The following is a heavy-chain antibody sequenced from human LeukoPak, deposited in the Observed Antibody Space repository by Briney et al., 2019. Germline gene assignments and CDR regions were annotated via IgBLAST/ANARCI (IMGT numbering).Heavy chain of an antibody. CDR1: GGSISSYY. CDR3: ARSDSGWLHY. CDR2: IYYSGST. D-gene: IGHD6-19*01. V-gene: IGHV4-59*01. J-gene: IGHJ4*02. Sequence: PSETLSLTCTVSGGSISSYYWSWIRQPPGKGLEWIGYIYYSGSTNYNPSLKSRVTISEDTSKNQFSLKLSSVTAADTAVYYRARSDSGWLHYWGQGTLVTVSS.